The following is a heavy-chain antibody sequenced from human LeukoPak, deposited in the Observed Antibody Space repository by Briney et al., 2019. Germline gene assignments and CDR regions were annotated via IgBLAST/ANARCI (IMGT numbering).Heavy chain of an antibody. D-gene: IGHD2-15*01. CDR2: ISFSGGLT. J-gene: IGHJ4*02. Sequence: PGGSQRLSCLASGFTFRHYAMNWVRQAPGKGLEWVSAISFSGGLTYYADSVKGRFTISRDNSKNTLYLEMNSLRAEDTAVYYCAKITEYCSGGSCHTGDYWGQGTLVTVSS. V-gene: IGHV3-23*01. CDR1: GFTFRHYA. CDR3: AKITEYCSGGSCHTGDY.